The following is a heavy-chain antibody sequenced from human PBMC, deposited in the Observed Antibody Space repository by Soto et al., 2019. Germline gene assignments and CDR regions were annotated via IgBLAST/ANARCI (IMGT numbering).Heavy chain of an antibody. Sequence: QVQLQQWGAGLLKPSETLSLTCAVYGGSFSGYYWSWIRQPPGKGLEWIGEINHSGSTNYNPSLKSRVTISVDTSKNQFSLKLSSVTAVDTAVYYCARRRAAAYGYNWFDPWGQGTLVTVSS. D-gene: IGHD6-13*01. CDR1: GGSFSGYY. V-gene: IGHV4-34*01. CDR3: ARRRAAAYGYNWFDP. J-gene: IGHJ5*02. CDR2: INHSGST.